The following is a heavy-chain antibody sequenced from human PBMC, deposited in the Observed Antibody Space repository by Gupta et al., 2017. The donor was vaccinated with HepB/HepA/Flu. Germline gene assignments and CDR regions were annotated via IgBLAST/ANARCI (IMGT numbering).Heavy chain of an antibody. V-gene: IGHV3-23*01. D-gene: IGHD1-1*01. CDR3: AKVRWGTTGPIDTFDY. J-gene: IGHJ4*02. CDR2: ISGSGDRT. CDR1: G. Sequence: GMSLVRQAPGKGLVWVSGISGSGDRTYYAESVKGRFTISRDNSKNTVSLQVNSLRAEDTAVYYCAKVRWGTTGPIDTFDYWGQGTLVTVSS.